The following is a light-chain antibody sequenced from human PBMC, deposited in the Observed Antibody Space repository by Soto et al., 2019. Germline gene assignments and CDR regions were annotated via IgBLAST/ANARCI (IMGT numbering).Light chain of an antibody. CDR1: SSNIGNNY. CDR3: GTWDSSLSAGV. J-gene: IGLJ1*01. CDR2: ESN. Sequence: QSVLTQPPSLSAAPGQKGTISCSGSSSNIGNNYVSWYQQLPGTAPKLLIYESNKRPSGIPDRFSGSKSGTSATLGITGLQTGDEADYYCGTWDSSLSAGVFGTGTKVTVL. V-gene: IGLV1-51*02.